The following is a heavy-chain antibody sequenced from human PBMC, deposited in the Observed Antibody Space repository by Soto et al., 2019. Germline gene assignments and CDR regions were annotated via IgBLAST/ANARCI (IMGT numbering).Heavy chain of an antibody. V-gene: IGHV4-61*01. J-gene: IGHJ4*02. CDR1: GGSVSSGSYY. CDR3: ARALVFYDY. Sequence: SETLSLTCTVSGGSVSSGSYYWSWIRQPPGKGLEWIGYIYYSGSTNYNPSLKSRVTISVDTSKNQFSLILSSVTAADTAVYYCARALVFYDYWGQGALVTVSS. CDR2: IYYSGST. D-gene: IGHD2-21*01.